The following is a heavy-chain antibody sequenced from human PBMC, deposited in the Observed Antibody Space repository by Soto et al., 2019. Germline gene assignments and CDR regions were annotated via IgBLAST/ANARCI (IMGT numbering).Heavy chain of an antibody. Sequence: QVQLVESGGGVVQPGRSLRLSCAASGFTFSSYAMHWVRQAPGKGLEWVAVISYDGSNKYYADSVEGRFTISTDNSKNTLYLQMNSLRAEDTAVYYCARGEWAKFDYWGQGTLVTVSS. CDR3: ARGEWAKFDY. CDR1: GFTFSSYA. J-gene: IGHJ4*02. CDR2: ISYDGSNK. V-gene: IGHV3-30-3*01. D-gene: IGHD1-26*01.